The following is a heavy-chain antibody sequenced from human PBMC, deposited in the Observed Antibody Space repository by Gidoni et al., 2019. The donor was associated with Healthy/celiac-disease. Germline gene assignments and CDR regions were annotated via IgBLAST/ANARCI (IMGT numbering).Heavy chain of an antibody. CDR1: GFTFDDYA. V-gene: IGHV3-9*01. D-gene: IGHD3-22*01. CDR2: ISWNSGSI. CDR3: ARGPNYYDSSGYGDY. J-gene: IGHJ4*02. Sequence: EVQLVESGGGLVQPGRSLRLSCAASGFTFDDYAMHWVRQGPGRGLEWVSGISWNSGSIGYADSVKGRFTISRDNAKNSLYLQMNSLRAEDTALYYCARGPNYYDSSGYGDYWGQGTLVTVSS.